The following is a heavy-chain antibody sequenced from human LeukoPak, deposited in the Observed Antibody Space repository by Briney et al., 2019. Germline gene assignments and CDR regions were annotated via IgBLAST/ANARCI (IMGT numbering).Heavy chain of an antibody. CDR2: IYYSGST. CDR3: ASLTYCSSTSCYHGPPFFDY. CDR1: GGSISSSSYY. J-gene: IGHJ4*02. V-gene: IGHV4-39*01. Sequence: SETLSLTCTVSGGSISSSSYYWGWIRQPPGKGLEWIGSIYYSGSTYYNPSLKSRVTISVDTSKNQFSLKLSSVTAADTAVYYCASLTYCSSTSCYHGPPFFDYWGQGTLVTVSP. D-gene: IGHD2-2*01.